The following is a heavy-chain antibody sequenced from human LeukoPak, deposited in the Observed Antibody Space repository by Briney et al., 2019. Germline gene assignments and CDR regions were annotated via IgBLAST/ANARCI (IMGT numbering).Heavy chain of an antibody. J-gene: IGHJ4*02. CDR2: IKQDGSEK. V-gene: IGHV3-7*01. CDR3: ATFDYGDYVPFDY. CDR1: GFTFSSYW. D-gene: IGHD4-17*01. Sequence: GGSLRLSCAASGFTFSSYWMSWVRQAPGKGLEWVANIKQDGSEKYYVDSVKGRFTISRDNAKNSLYLQMNSLRAEDTAVYYCATFDYGDYVPFDYWGRGTLVTVSS.